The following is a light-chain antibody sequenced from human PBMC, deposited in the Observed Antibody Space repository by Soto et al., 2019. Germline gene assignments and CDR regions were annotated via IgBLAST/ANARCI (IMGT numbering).Light chain of an antibody. Sequence: ETVMTQSPATLSVSPGERPTLSCRASQSVSSNLAWYQQKPGQAPRLLIYDASTRATGIPARFSGSGSGTEFTLTLSRLQSEDFEVYYCQQYNTWPLTFGPGTKVDIK. CDR3: QQYNTWPLT. CDR2: DAS. CDR1: QSVSSN. V-gene: IGKV3-15*01. J-gene: IGKJ3*01.